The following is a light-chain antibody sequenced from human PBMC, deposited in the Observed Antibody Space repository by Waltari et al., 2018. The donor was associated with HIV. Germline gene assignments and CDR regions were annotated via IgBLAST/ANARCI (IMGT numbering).Light chain of an antibody. CDR2: KDT. Sequence: SFELTQPPSVSVSPGQTARITCSGDALARQYVYWYQQKPGQAPVVVIYKDTERPSGIPYRFSGSSSGTTVTLTINGVQAEDEADYYCQSADTGGTRVFGSGTKVTVL. CDR1: ALARQY. V-gene: IGLV3-25*03. CDR3: QSADTGGTRV. J-gene: IGLJ1*01.